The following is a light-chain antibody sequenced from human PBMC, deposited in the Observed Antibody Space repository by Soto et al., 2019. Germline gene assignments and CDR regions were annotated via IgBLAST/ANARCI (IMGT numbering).Light chain of an antibody. CDR2: AAS. J-gene: IGKJ4*01. Sequence: EVVVTQSPATLSVSLGGRATLSCRASQSVRTNLAWYQQKPGQAPRLLIYAASTRATGIPARFSGSGSGTEFTLTNTSLQSEDFAVYYCQQYNNWPPLTFGGGTKVEIK. CDR3: QQYNNWPPLT. CDR1: QSVRTN. V-gene: IGKV3-15*01.